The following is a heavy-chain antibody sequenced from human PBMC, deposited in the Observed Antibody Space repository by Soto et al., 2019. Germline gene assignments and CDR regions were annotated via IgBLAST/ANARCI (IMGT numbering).Heavy chain of an antibody. Sequence: QVHLVQSGAEVKKPGASVKVSCKGSGYAFTTYGITWVRQAPGQGLEWMGWISAHNGSTNNAQKLQGRVTVTRDTSTSTAYMELRSLRSDDTAVYYCARGRYGDYWGQGALVTVSS. CDR3: ARGRYGDY. J-gene: IGHJ4*02. V-gene: IGHV1-18*01. CDR1: GYAFTTYG. D-gene: IGHD1-1*01. CDR2: ISAHNGST.